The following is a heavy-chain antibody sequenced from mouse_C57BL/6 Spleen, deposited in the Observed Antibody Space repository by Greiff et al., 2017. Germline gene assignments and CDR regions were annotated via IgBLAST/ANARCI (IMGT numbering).Heavy chain of an antibody. J-gene: IGHJ2*01. D-gene: IGHD3-3*01. CDR3: TREGHY. V-gene: IGHV1-15*01. CDR1: GYTFTDYE. CDR2: IDPETGGT. Sequence: VKLQESGAELVRPGASVTLSCKASGYTFTDYEMHWVKQTPVHGLEWIGAIDPETGGTAYNQKFKGKAILTADKSSSTAYMELRSLTSEDSAVYYCTREGHYWGQGTTLTVSS.